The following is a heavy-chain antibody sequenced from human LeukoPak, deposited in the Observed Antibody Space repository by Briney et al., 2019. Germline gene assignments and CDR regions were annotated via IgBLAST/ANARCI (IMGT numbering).Heavy chain of an antibody. CDR1: GDPISSYY. V-gene: IGHV4-59*01. CDR2: IYYSGST. D-gene: IGHD3-10*01. Sequence: SETLSLTCTVSGDPISSYYWSWIRQPPGKGLEWIGYIYYSGSTNYNPSLKSRVTISVDTSKNQFSLKLSSVTAADTAVYYCARGSRLEYAYYGSVHNWFDPWGQGTLVTVSS. J-gene: IGHJ5*02. CDR3: ARGSRLEYAYYGSVHNWFDP.